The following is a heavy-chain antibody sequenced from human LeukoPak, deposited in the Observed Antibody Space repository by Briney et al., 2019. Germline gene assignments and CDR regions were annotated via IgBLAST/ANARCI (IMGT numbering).Heavy chain of an antibody. CDR3: ARDGYSYGYGAFDI. D-gene: IGHD5-18*01. V-gene: IGHV4-59*01. J-gene: IGHJ3*02. CDR1: GGSISSYY. Sequence: SETLSLTCTVSGGSISSYYWSWIRQPPGKGLEWIGYIYYSGSTTYNPSLKSRVTISLDTSKNQFSLKLSSVTAAATAVYYCARDGYSYGYGAFDIWGQGTMVTVSS. CDR2: IYYSGST.